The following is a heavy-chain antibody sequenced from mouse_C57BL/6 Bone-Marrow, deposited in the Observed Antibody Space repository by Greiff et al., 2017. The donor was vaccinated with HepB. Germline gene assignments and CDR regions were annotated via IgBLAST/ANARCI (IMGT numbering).Heavy chain of an antibody. V-gene: IGHV1-55*01. Sequence: QVQLKESGAELVKPGASVKMSCKASGYTFTSFWITWVKQRPGQGLEWIGDIYPGSGSTNYNEKFKSKATLTVDTSSSTAYMQLSSLTSEDSAVYYCARGVDFDYWGQGTTLTVSS. CDR2: IYPGSGST. CDR3: ARGVDFDY. J-gene: IGHJ2*01. CDR1: GYTFTSFW. D-gene: IGHD1-1*02.